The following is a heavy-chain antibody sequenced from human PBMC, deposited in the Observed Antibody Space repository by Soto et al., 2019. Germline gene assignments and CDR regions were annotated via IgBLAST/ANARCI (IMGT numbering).Heavy chain of an antibody. Sequence: PGGSLRLSCAASGFTFTNAWMSWVRHAPGRGLEWVGRIKTKTDGGTADYAAPVKGRFTISRDDSKSTLYLQMNSLKTEDTAVYYCTTGVRDSSGPMRFSYYYGMDVWGQGTTVTVSS. CDR3: TTGVRDSSGPMRFSYYYGMDV. CDR2: IKTKTDGGTA. V-gene: IGHV3-15*01. D-gene: IGHD3-22*01. CDR1: GFTFTNAW. J-gene: IGHJ6*02.